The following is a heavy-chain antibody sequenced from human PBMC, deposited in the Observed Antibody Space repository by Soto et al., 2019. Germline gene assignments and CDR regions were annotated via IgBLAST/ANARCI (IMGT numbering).Heavy chain of an antibody. CDR1: GGTFSSYA. V-gene: IGHV1-69*13. CDR2: IIPIFGTA. CDR3: ARSRGIVVVPGSYNWFDP. Sequence: VASVEVSCKXSGGTFSSYAISWVRQAPGQGLEWMGGIIPIFGTANYAQKFQGRVTITADESTSTAYMELSSLRSEDTAVYYCARSRGIVVVPGSYNWFDPWGQGTLVTVSS. D-gene: IGHD3-22*01. J-gene: IGHJ5*02.